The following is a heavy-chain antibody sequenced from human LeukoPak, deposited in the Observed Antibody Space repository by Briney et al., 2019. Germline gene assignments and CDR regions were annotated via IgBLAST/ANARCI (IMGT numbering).Heavy chain of an antibody. Sequence: PGGSLRLSCAASGFTFSSYWMSWVRQAPGKGLEWVANIKYDGSEKYYVDSVKGRFTISRDNAKNSLYLQMNSLRAEDTAVYYCARDVVVGARMFDYWGQGTLVTVSS. J-gene: IGHJ4*02. D-gene: IGHD1-26*01. CDR1: GFTFSSYW. CDR3: ARDVVVGARMFDY. CDR2: IKYDGSEK. V-gene: IGHV3-7*01.